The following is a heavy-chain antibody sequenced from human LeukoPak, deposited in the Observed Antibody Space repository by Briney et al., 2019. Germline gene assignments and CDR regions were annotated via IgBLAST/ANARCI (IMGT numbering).Heavy chain of an antibody. Sequence: SETLSLTCAVSGGSISSGGYSWSWIRQPPGEGLEWIGYIYHSGSTYYNPSLKSRVTISVDRSKNQFSLKLSSVTAADTAVYYCARATNYYGSGSYGFDYWGQGTLVTVSS. J-gene: IGHJ4*02. CDR1: GGSISSGGYS. CDR3: ARATNYYGSGSYGFDY. V-gene: IGHV4-30-2*01. CDR2: IYHSGST. D-gene: IGHD3-10*01.